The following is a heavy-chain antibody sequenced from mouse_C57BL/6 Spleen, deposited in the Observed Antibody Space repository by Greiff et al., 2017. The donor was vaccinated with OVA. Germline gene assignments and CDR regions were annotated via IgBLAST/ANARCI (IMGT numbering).Heavy chain of an antibody. CDR3: AKTGQLRLYAFDD. Sequence: QVQLQQSDAELVKPGASVKISCKVSGYTFTDYTIHWMKQRPEQGLEWIGYIYPRDGSTKYNEKFKGKATLTADKSSSTAYMQLNSLTSEDSAVYFCAKTGQLRLYAFDDWGQGTSVTVSS. J-gene: IGHJ4*01. D-gene: IGHD2-4*01. V-gene: IGHV1-78*01. CDR1: GYTFTDYT. CDR2: IYPRDGST.